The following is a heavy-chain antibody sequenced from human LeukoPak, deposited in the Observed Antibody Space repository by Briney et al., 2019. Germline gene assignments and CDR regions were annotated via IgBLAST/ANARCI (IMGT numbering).Heavy chain of an antibody. CDR2: IYSGGST. Sequence: GGSLRLSCAASGFTVSSNYMSWVRQAPGKGLEWVSVIYSGGSTYYADSVKGRFTISRDNSKNTLYLQMNSLRAEDTAVYYCARDRLGYCSGGSCYSVGLDYWGQGTLVPVSS. J-gene: IGHJ4*02. CDR1: GFTVSSNY. V-gene: IGHV3-66*02. D-gene: IGHD2-15*01. CDR3: ARDRLGYCSGGSCYSVGLDY.